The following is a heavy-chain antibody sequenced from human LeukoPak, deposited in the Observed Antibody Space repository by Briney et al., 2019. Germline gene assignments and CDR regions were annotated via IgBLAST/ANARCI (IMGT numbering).Heavy chain of an antibody. D-gene: IGHD6-6*01. Sequence: GGSLRLSCAASGFTFDDYTMHWVRQAPGKSLEWVSLISWDGGSTYYADSVKGRYTISRDNSKNSLYLQMNSLRTEDTALYYRAKDIGYSSSSYYMDVWGKGTTVTVSS. CDR1: GFTFDDYT. V-gene: IGHV3-43*01. CDR2: ISWDGGST. J-gene: IGHJ6*03. CDR3: AKDIGYSSSSYYMDV.